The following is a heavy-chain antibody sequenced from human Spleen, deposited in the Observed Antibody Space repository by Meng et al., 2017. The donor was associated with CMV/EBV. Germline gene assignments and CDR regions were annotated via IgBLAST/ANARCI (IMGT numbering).Heavy chain of an antibody. CDR2: IYPGASDA. J-gene: IGHJ5*02. D-gene: IGHD2-21*01. CDR1: GFPFSDYW. Sequence: KVSCKASGFPFSDYWIGWVRQVPGIGLEWMGIIYPGASDARYNPSFQGQVNILADMSVTTAYLQWTGLRASDTAVYYCARLWGGFDTWGQGTLVTVSS. V-gene: IGHV5-51*01. CDR3: ARLWGGFDT.